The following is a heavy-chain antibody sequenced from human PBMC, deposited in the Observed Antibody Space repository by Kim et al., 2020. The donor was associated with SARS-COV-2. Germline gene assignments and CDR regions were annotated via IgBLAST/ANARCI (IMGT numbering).Heavy chain of an antibody. CDR2: IWYDGSNK. CDR1: GFTFSSYG. V-gene: IGHV3-33*06. D-gene: IGHD2-15*01. J-gene: IGHJ5*02. Sequence: GGSLRLSCAASGFTFSSYGMHWVRQAPGKGLEWVAVIWYDGSNKYYADSVKGRFTISRYNSKNTLYLQMNSLRAEDTAVYYCAKEMYCSGGSCPAGGWFDPWGQGTLVTVSS. CDR3: AKEMYCSGGSCPAGGWFDP.